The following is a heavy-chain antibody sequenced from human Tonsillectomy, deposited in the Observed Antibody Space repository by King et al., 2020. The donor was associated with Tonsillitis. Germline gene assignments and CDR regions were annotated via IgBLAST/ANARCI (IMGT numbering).Heavy chain of an antibody. Sequence: QLQESGPGLVKPSGTLSLTCAVSGDSVSSTNYWSWIRQSPEKGLEWIGEISHSGSTNYNPSLKSRVTLSVDKSKNQFSLKLFSVTAADTAVYYCARGAGTPFFDYWGQGTLVTVSS. CDR3: ARGAGTPFFDY. V-gene: IGHV4-4*02. D-gene: IGHD6-19*01. CDR2: ISHSGST. CDR1: GDSVSSTNY. J-gene: IGHJ4*02.